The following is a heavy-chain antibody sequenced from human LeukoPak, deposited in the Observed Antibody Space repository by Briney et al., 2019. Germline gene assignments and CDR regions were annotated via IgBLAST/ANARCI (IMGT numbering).Heavy chain of an antibody. D-gene: IGHD3-16*01. CDR1: GYTFTGYY. CDR3: ANYGTAREFAY. Sequence: ASVKVSCKASGYTFTGYYMHWVRQAPGHGLEWMGRINPTGGQTTHARKFKDRVVMTRDMSTSTIYMELTSLRSDDTAIYYCANYGTAREFAYWGQGTLVTVSP. V-gene: IGHV1-46*01. CDR2: INPTGGQT. J-gene: IGHJ4*02.